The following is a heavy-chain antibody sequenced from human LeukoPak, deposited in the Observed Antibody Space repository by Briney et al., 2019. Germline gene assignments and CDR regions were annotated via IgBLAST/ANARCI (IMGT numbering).Heavy chain of an antibody. J-gene: IGHJ4*02. CDR3: ARDLGIAVAGQFDY. Sequence: ASVKVSRKASGYTFSSYGIIWVRQAPGQGLEWMGWISAYNGNTNYAQNLQGRVTMTTDTSTSTAYMELRSLRSDDTAVYYCARDLGIAVAGQFDYWGQGTLVTVSS. V-gene: IGHV1-18*01. CDR2: ISAYNGNT. CDR1: GYTFSSYG. D-gene: IGHD6-19*01.